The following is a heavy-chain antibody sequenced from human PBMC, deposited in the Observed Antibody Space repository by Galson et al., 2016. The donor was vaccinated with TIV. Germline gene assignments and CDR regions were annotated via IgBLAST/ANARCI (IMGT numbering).Heavy chain of an antibody. Sequence: SLRLSCAASGFTFSTYGMHWVRQAPGKGLEWVAFTLYDGTSKHYADSVKGRFTVSRDNSKNTLYLQMDSLRPEDTAVYYCAKDWREYKWIGDFLDNWGQGTLVTVSS. CDR1: GFTFSTYG. V-gene: IGHV3-30*18. D-gene: IGHD3-10*01. CDR3: AKDWREYKWIGDFLDN. J-gene: IGHJ4*02. CDR2: TLYDGTSK.